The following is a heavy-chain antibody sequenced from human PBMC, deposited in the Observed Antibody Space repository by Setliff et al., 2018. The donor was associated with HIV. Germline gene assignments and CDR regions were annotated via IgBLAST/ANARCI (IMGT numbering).Heavy chain of an antibody. Sequence: ASVKVSCKASGYLFTGYYMHWVRQAPGQGLEWMGWINVNSGGTKYAQKFQGRVTMTRDTSISTAYMEVSSLRYDDTAVYYCAREGSPIYYFDYWSQGTLVTVSS. CDR2: INVNSGGT. V-gene: IGHV1-2*02. J-gene: IGHJ4*02. CDR1: GYLFTGYY. D-gene: IGHD3-10*01. CDR3: AREGSPIYYFDY.